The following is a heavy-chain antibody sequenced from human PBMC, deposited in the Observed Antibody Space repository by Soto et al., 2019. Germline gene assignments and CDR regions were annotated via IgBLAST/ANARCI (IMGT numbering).Heavy chain of an antibody. Sequence: EVQLLESGGGLVQPGGSLRLSCAASGFTFSSYAMSWVRQAPGKGLEWVSAISGSGGSTYYADSVKGRFTISRDNSKNTLYLQMNSLRAEDTAVYYCAKDRSRYDFWSGYYIGYYFDYWGQGTLVTVSS. J-gene: IGHJ4*02. CDR3: AKDRSRYDFWSGYYIGYYFDY. CDR1: GFTFSSYA. V-gene: IGHV3-23*01. D-gene: IGHD3-3*01. CDR2: ISGSGGST.